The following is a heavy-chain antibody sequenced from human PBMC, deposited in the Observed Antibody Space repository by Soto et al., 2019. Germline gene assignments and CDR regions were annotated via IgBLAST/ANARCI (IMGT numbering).Heavy chain of an antibody. V-gene: IGHV3-23*01. D-gene: IGHD1-1*01. CDR1: GFIFGHYA. Sequence: PGESLKISCAGSGFIFGHYAMTWVRQAPGKGLEWISAISGRGDSTYYADAVKGRFTISRDNSKSTLYLQMNSLRFDDTAVYYCAKALDGIDDYFYAMGVWGQGTTVTVSS. J-gene: IGHJ6*02. CDR2: ISGRGDST. CDR3: AKALDGIDDYFYAMGV.